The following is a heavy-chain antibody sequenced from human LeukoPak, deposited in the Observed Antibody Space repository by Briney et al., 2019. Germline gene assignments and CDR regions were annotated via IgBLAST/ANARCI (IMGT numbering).Heavy chain of an antibody. CDR3: ARGRGTSGSNRDFYYYYYMDV. V-gene: IGHV1-69*06. D-gene: IGHD2-15*01. J-gene: IGHJ6*03. CDR2: IIPIFDTT. CDR1: GGTFSSYA. Sequence: ASVKVSCKASGGTFSSYAINWVRQAPGQGLEWMGGIIPIFDTTNYAQNFQGRVTITADKSTNTAYMELSSLRSEDTAVYYCARGRGTSGSNRDFYYYYYMDVWGKGTTVTVSS.